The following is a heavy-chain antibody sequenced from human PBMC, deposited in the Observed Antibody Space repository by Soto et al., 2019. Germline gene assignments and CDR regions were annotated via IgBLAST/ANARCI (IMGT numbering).Heavy chain of an antibody. CDR2: INGDGSTA. D-gene: IGHD3-22*01. CDR3: ARPRYDGSGTPFDH. CDR1: GFTFRSYW. V-gene: IGHV3-74*01. Sequence: EVQLVESGGGLVQPGWSLTVSCAASGFTFRSYWMHWVRQVPGKGRVWVSSINGDGSTATYADSVKGRFIISRDNAKNMLYLQMNRLTAEDTAVYYCARPRYDGSGTPFDHWGQGTLVTVSS. J-gene: IGHJ4*02.